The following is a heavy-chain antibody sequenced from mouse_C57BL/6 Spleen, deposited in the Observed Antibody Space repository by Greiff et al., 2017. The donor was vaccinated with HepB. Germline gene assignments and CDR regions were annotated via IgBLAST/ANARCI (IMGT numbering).Heavy chain of an antibody. Sequence: VKLQESGPGLVQPSQSLSITCTVSGFSLTSYGVHWVRQSPGKGLEWLGVIWSGGSTDYNAAFISRLSISKDNSKSQVFFKMNSLQADDTAIYYCARGTDYDWYFDVWGTGTTVTVSS. CDR1: GFSLTSYG. J-gene: IGHJ1*03. CDR3: ARGTDYDWYFDV. CDR2: IWSGGST. V-gene: IGHV2-2*01. D-gene: IGHD2-4*01.